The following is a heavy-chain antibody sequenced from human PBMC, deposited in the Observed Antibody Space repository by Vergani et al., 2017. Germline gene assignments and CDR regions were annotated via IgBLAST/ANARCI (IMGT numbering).Heavy chain of an antibody. D-gene: IGHD1-1*01. V-gene: IGHV5-51*01. CDR3: ARHTTYTDS. CDR1: EYSLGNYW. Sequence: VELVQSGPEMRKPGESLKISCKGSEYSLGNYWIGWVRQMPGKGLEWMGIIYPADSDTRYSPSFQGQVTISADKSISTAFLQWDSLKASDTALYYCARHTTYTDSWGQGTLVTVSS. CDR2: IYPADSDT. J-gene: IGHJ4*02.